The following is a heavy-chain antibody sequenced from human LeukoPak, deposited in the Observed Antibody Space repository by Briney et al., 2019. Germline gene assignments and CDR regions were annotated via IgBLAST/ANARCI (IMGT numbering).Heavy chain of an antibody. CDR2: IRTNTHNYAT. V-gene: IGHV3-73*01. Sequence: PGGSLRLSCAASGFIFSDSTIRWVRQASGKGLEWLGRIRTNTHNYATAYAASLKGRFTIFRDDSHNMAYLQLNSLKTEDTALYYCSRRGDYDFDYWGQGTLVTVSS. CDR3: SRRGDYDFDY. J-gene: IGHJ4*02. D-gene: IGHD4-17*01. CDR1: GFIFSDST.